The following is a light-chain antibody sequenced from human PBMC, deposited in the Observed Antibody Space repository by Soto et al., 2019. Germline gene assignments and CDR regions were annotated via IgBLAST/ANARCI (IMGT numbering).Light chain of an antibody. J-gene: IGLJ1*01. V-gene: IGLV2-14*01. CDR2: DVS. CDR3: SSFTSSSPYV. Sequence: QSALTQPASVSGSPGQSITISCTGTSSDVDGYNYVSWYQQHPGKAPKLMMYDVSNRPSGVSNRFSGSKSGNTASLTVSGLQAEHEADYYCSSFTSSSPYVFGSGTKVTVL. CDR1: SSDVDGYNY.